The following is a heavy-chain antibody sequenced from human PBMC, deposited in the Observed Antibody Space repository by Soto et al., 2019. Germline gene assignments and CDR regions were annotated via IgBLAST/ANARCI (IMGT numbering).Heavy chain of an antibody. CDR3: ARRALPQCINGVCYKDGFWDY. D-gene: IGHD2-8*01. CDR2: IYYSGTT. Sequence: QVQLQESGPGLVKPSQTLSLTCTVSGGSVSSGGYYWSWIRQHPGTGLEWIGYIYYSGTTYFNPSLKSRASISLDTSKNEFSLKLTSVTAADTVVYYCARRALPQCINGVCYKDGFWDYWGQGALVTVSS. CDR1: GGSVSSGGYY. V-gene: IGHV4-31*03. J-gene: IGHJ4*02.